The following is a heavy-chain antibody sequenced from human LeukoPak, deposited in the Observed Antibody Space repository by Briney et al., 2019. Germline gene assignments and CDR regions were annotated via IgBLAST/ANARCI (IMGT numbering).Heavy chain of an antibody. CDR3: ARSLTTLTCEGY. V-gene: IGHV3-21*01. CDR2: INSGSTYT. D-gene: IGHD1-1*01. J-gene: IGHJ4*02. CDR1: GFTFSSYA. Sequence: GGSLRLSCAASGFTFSSYAMSWVRQAPGKGLEWVSSINSGSTYTYYTESVKGRFTVSRDNAKNSLFLQMNSLRAEDTAIYYCARSLTTLTCEGYWGQGTLVTVSS.